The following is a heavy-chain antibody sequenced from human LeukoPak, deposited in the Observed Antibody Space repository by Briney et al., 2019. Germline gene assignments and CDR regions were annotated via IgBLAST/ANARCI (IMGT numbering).Heavy chain of an antibody. Sequence: KPSETLSLTCTVSGGSISSYYWSWIRQPAGEGLEWIGRMYTNGNTNYNPSLKSRVTMSVDTSKNQFSLKLSSVTAADTAVYYCARDWSSGWSGDAFDIWGQGTMVTVSS. CDR3: ARDWSSGWSGDAFDI. J-gene: IGHJ3*02. CDR1: GGSISSYY. D-gene: IGHD6-19*01. CDR2: MYTNGNT. V-gene: IGHV4-4*07.